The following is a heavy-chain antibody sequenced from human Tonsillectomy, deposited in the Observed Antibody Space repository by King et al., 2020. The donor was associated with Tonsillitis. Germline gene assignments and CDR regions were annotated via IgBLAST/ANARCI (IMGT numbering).Heavy chain of an antibody. CDR3: AKITDFDFRFDP. D-gene: IGHD3/OR15-3a*01. Sequence: VQLVESGGGLVQPGGSLRLSCAASGFTFSNYAMTWVRQAPGKGLEWVSTMSGSGDSTYYADSVKGRFTISRDNSKSTLYLQLNGLRAEETAVYYSAKITDFDFRFDPWGQGTLVTVSS. CDR1: GFTFSNYA. J-gene: IGHJ5*02. V-gene: IGHV3-23*04. CDR2: MSGSGDST.